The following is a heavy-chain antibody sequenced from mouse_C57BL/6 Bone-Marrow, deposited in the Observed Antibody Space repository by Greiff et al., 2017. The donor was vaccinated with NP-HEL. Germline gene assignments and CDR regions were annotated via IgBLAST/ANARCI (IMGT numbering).Heavy chain of an antibody. CDR2: ISSGSSTI. V-gene: IGHV5-17*01. Sequence: EVMLVESGGGLVKPGGSLKLSCAASGFTFSDYGMHWVRQAPEKGLEWVAYISSGSSTIYYADTVKGRFTISRDNAKTTLFLQMTSLRSEDTAMYYCAKGYRFAYWGQGTLVTVSA. CDR3: AKGYRFAY. CDR1: GFTFSDYG. D-gene: IGHD2-14*01. J-gene: IGHJ3*01.